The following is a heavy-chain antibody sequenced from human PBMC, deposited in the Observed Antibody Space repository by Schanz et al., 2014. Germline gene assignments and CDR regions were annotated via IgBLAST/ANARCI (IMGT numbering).Heavy chain of an antibody. Sequence: EVQLVESGGGLVQPGGSLRLSCAASGFPFSDSWMHWVRQAPGKGLVWVSRTSNDGSFTTFADSVKGRFTISRDNAKNTLYLQMNSLRAEDTAVYYCVRDTDYHFDYWGQGTLVTVS. D-gene: IGHD4-17*01. CDR1: GFPFSDSW. J-gene: IGHJ4*02. V-gene: IGHV3-74*01. CDR3: VRDTDYHFDY. CDR2: TSNDGSFT.